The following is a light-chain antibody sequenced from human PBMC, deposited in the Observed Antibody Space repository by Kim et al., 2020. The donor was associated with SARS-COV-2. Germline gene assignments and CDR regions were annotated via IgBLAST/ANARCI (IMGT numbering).Light chain of an antibody. CDR2: RTK. Sequence: GQMVTNSSSSSRSNIGSNYVSWYHQLPGTAPNLLMYRTKQRPSGVPERFSGSKSGTSASLASSGLRSEEEADYYCAAWDDSLSGLVFGGGTQLTVL. V-gene: IGLV1-47*01. CDR3: AAWDDSLSGLV. CDR1: RSNIGSNY. J-gene: IGLJ3*02.